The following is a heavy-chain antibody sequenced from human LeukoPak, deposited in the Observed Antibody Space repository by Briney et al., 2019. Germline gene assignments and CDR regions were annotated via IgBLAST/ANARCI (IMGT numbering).Heavy chain of an antibody. CDR1: GFTFNNYA. D-gene: IGHD3-10*01. CDR2: ISGTGATT. CDR3: AKDQRFGDLDDY. Sequence: GGSLRLSCAGSGFTFNNYAMSWVRQAPGKGLEWVSAISGTGATTYYADFVKGRFAISRDNSKNTLYLQMSSLRAEDTAVYYCAKDQRFGDLDDYRGQGTLVTVSS. V-gene: IGHV3-23*01. J-gene: IGHJ4*02.